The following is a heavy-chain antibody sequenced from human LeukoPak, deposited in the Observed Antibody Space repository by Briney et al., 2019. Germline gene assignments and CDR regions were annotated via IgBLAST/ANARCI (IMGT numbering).Heavy chain of an antibody. CDR3: ARGATVTTTSVFDI. V-gene: IGHV3-48*01. Sequence: GGSLRLSCAASGFTFSSYAMSWVRQAPGKGLEWVSHISSSTSTIYYADSVKGRFTISRDNAKNSLYLQMNSLRAEDTAVYYCARGATVTTTSVFDIWGQGTMVTVSS. J-gene: IGHJ3*02. CDR1: GFTFSSYA. D-gene: IGHD4-17*01. CDR2: ISSSTSTI.